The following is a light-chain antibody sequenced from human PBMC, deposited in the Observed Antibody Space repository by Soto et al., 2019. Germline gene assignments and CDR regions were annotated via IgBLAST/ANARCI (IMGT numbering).Light chain of an antibody. CDR2: GAS. V-gene: IGKV3-15*01. CDR1: EGVGSS. CDR3: QQYNNWPLT. Sequence: ETVMTQSPATLSVSPGERVTLSCRASEGVGSSLAWYQQKPGQAPRVLIYGASTTAPGIPARFSGSGSGTDFTLTISSLQSEDFAVYYCQQYNNWPLTFGGGTKVDIK. J-gene: IGKJ4*01.